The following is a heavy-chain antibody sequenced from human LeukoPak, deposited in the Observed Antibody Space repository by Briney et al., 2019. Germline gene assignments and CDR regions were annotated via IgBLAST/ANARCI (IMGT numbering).Heavy chain of an antibody. J-gene: IGHJ5*02. V-gene: IGHV4-59*12. D-gene: IGHD3-9*01. CDR1: GGSISSYY. CDR2: IYYSGST. CDR3: ARESYFDWFKSFDP. Sequence: SETLSLTCTVSGGSISSYYWSWIRQPPGKGLEWIGYIYYSGSTNYNPSLKSRVTISVDTSKNQFSLKLSSVTAADTAVYYCARESYFDWFKSFDPWGQGTLVTVSS.